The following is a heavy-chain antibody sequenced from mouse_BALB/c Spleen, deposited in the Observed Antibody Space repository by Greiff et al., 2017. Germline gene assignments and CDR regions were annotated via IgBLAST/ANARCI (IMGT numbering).Heavy chain of an antibody. J-gene: IGHJ4*01. CDR3: ARSYGSSYTPLAMDY. CDR2: ISTYYGNT. V-gene: IGHV1-67*01. CDR1: GYTFTDYA. D-gene: IGHD1-1*01. Sequence: VKLMESGPELVRPGVSVKISCKGSGYTFTDYAMHWVKQSHAKSLEWIGVISTYYGNTNYNQKFKGKATMTVDKSSSTAYMELARLTSEDSAIYYCARSYGSSYTPLAMDYWGQGTSVTVSS.